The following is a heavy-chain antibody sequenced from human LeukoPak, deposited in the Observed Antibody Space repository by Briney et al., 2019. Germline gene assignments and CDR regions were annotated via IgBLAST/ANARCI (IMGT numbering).Heavy chain of an antibody. D-gene: IGHD2-2*01. CDR2: INPSGGST. Sequence: ASVKVSCKASGYTFTSYYMHWVRQAPGQGLEWMGIINPSGGSTSYAQKFQGRVTMTRDTSTSTVYMELSSLRSEDTAVYYCARDFGGGIVVVPAATDAFDIWGQGTMVTVSS. V-gene: IGHV1-46*03. CDR1: GYTFTSYY. CDR3: ARDFGGGIVVVPAATDAFDI. J-gene: IGHJ3*02.